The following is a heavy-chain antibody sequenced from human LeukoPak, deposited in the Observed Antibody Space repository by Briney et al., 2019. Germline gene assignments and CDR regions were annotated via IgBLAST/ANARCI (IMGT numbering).Heavy chain of an antibody. V-gene: IGHV3-9*01. CDR3: AKDIGSGSHIPNHFDY. CDR2: ISWNSGSI. Sequence: GGSLRLSCAASGFTFDDYAMHWVRQAPGKGLECVSGISWNSGSIGHADSVKGRFPISRDNAKNSLYLQMNSLRAEDTALYYCAKDIGSGSHIPNHFDYWGQGTLVTVSS. J-gene: IGHJ4*02. CDR1: GFTFDDYA. D-gene: IGHD3-10*01.